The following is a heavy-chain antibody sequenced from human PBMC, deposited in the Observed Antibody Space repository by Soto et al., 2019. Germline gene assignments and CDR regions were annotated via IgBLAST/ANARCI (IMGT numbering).Heavy chain of an antibody. CDR1: GFTFDDYA. CDR2: ISWNSGSI. D-gene: IGHD2-15*01. Sequence: GGSLRLSCAASGFTFDDYAMHWVRQAPGKGLEWVSGISWNSGSIGYADSVKGRFTISRDNAKNSLYLQMNSLRAEDTALYYCAKAPCSGGSYPDRFDPWGQGTLVTVSS. CDR3: AKAPCSGGSYPDRFDP. J-gene: IGHJ5*02. V-gene: IGHV3-9*01.